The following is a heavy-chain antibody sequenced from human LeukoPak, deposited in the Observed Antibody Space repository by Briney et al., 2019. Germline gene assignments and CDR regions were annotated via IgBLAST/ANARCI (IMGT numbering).Heavy chain of an antibody. V-gene: IGHV1-2*02. J-gene: IGHJ2*01. D-gene: IGHD3-10*01. Sequence: ASVKVSCKASGYTFTGYYMHWVRQAPGQGLEWMGWINPNSGGTNYAQKFQGRVTMTRDTSIGTAYMELSRLRSDDTAVYYCAKSNYYGSGRCWYFDLWGRGTLVTVSS. CDR1: GYTFTGYY. CDR2: INPNSGGT. CDR3: AKSNYYGSGRCWYFDL.